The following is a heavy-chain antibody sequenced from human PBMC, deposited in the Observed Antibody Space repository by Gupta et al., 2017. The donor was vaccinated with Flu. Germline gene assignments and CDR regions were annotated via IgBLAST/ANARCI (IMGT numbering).Heavy chain of an antibody. D-gene: IGHD1-26*01. Sequence: NANTFYNPSLKSSVTISVDTSKNQFSLNLSSLTAADTSIYYCSRRSGGYPFVFWGQGSRFTVSS. V-gene: IGHV4-39*01. J-gene: IGHJ4*02. CDR3: SRRSGGYPFVF. CDR2: NANT.